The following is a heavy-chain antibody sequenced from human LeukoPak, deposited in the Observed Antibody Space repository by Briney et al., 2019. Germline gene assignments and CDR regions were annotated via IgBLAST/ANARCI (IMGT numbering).Heavy chain of an antibody. CDR1: GGSFSGYY. CDR3: ARGGGTYYDFWSGYYREGWFVP. V-gene: IGHV4-34*01. J-gene: IGHJ5*02. Sequence: SETLSLTCAVYGGSFSGYYWSWIRQPPGKGLEWIGEINHSGSTNYNPSLKSRVTISVDTSKNQFSLKLSSVTAADTAVYYCARGGGTYYDFWSGYYREGWFVPWGQGTLVTVSS. CDR2: INHSGST. D-gene: IGHD3-3*01.